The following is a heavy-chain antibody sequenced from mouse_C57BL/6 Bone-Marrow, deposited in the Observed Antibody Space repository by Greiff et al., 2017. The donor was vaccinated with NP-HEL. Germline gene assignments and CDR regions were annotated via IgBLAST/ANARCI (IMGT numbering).Heavy chain of an antibody. D-gene: IGHD2-10*02. CDR1: GYTFTDYY. Sequence: EVQLQQSGPELVKPGASVKISCKASGYTFTDYYMNWVKQSHGKSLEWIGDINPNNGGTSYNQKFKGKATLTVDKSSSTAYMELRSLTSEDSAVYYCAYETAYWGQGTLVTVSA. CDR2: INPNNGGT. J-gene: IGHJ3*01. CDR3: AYETAY. V-gene: IGHV1-26*01.